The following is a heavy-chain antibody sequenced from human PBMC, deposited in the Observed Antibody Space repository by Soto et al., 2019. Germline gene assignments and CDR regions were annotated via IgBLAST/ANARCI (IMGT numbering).Heavy chain of an antibody. J-gene: IGHJ4*02. CDR3: ARDKWGEDIAAAGTG. CDR2: IWYDGSNK. V-gene: IGHV3-33*01. Sequence: QVQLVESGGGVVQPGRSLRLSCAASGFTFSSYGMHWVRQAPGKGLEWVAVIWYDGSNKYYADSVKGRFTISRDNSKNTLYLEMNRLSAEDTAVCYWARDKWGEDIAAAGTGWGQGTLVNVS. CDR1: GFTFSSYG. D-gene: IGHD6-13*01.